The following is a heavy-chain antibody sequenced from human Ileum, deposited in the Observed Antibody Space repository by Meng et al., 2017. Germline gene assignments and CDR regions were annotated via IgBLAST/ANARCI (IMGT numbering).Heavy chain of an antibody. Sequence: QVQLVQSGAEVKKPGAPVKASCKASGYSFTSYGISWVRQAPGQGLEWMGWTSAYNGNTNYAQKLQGRLTLTTDTSTSTVYMELRSLTSDDTAVYYCASDGYYYDSCGYNYWGQGTLVTVSS. V-gene: IGHV1-18*01. CDR2: TSAYNGNT. CDR1: GYSFTSYG. D-gene: IGHD3-22*01. CDR3: ASDGYYYDSCGYNY. J-gene: IGHJ4*02.